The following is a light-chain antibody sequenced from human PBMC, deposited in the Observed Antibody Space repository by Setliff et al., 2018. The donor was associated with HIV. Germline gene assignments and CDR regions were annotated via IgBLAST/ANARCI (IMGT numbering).Light chain of an antibody. CDR1: SSDVGGYSY. CDR2: EVS. J-gene: IGLJ1*01. V-gene: IGLV2-8*01. Sequence: QSALTQPPSASGSPGQSVTISCIGTSSDVGGYSYVSWYQQHPGKAPKLMIYEVSKRPSGVPDRFSGSKSGNTASLTVSGLQAEDEADYYCSSYAGSNNVFGTGTKVTVL. CDR3: SSYAGSNNV.